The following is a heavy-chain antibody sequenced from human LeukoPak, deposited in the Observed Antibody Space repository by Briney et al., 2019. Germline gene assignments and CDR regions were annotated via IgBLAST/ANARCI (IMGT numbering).Heavy chain of an antibody. J-gene: IGHJ4*02. V-gene: IGHV1-46*01. CDR1: GSTFTRYY. D-gene: IGHD6-13*01. Sequence: ASVKVSCKASGSTFTRYYIHWVRQAPGQGLDWMGMINPSSGSTRFAQMFQDRVTMTRDMSTSAVYMELSSLTSEDTAMYYCARTYSSSWSYCDSWGQGTLVTVSS. CDR2: INPSSGST. CDR3: ARTYSSSWSYCDS.